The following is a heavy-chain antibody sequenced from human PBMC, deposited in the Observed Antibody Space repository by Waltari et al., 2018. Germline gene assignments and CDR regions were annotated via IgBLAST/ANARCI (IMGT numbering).Heavy chain of an antibody. CDR2: IWYDGSNK. Sequence: QVQLVESGGGVVQPGRSLRLSCAASGFTFSSYGMHWVRQAPGKGLEWVAVIWYDGSNKYYADSVKGRFTISRDNSKNTLYLQMNSLRAEDTAVYYCARELQMGSICAFDIWGQGTMVIVSS. V-gene: IGHV3-33*01. CDR1: GFTFSSYG. D-gene: IGHD2-8*01. CDR3: ARELQMGSICAFDI. J-gene: IGHJ3*02.